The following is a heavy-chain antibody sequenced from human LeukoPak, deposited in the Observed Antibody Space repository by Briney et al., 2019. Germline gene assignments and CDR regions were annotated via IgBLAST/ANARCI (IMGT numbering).Heavy chain of an antibody. CDR2: IYYSGST. J-gene: IGHJ4*02. CDR3: ARRSRGSSSWYYYFDY. CDR1: GGSIRSSSYY. V-gene: IGHV4-39*01. D-gene: IGHD6-13*01. Sequence: SETLSLTCTVSGGSIRSSSYYWGWIRQPPGKGLEWIGSIYYSGSTYYNPSLKSRVTISVDTSKNQFSLKLSSVTAADTAVYYCARRSRGSSSWYYYFDYWGQGTLVTVSS.